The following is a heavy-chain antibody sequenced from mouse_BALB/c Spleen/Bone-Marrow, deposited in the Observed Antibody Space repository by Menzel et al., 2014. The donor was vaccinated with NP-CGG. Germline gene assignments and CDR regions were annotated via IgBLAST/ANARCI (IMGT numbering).Heavy chain of an antibody. CDR2: IDPANGNT. CDR1: GFNIKDTY. D-gene: IGHD4-1*01. J-gene: IGHJ4*01. Sequence: LVESGAELVKPGASVKLSCTASGFNIKDTYMYWVKQRPEQGLEWIGRIDPANGNTKYDPKFQGKATITADTSSNTAYLQLSSLTSEDTAVYYCARWEYYAMDYWGQGTSVTVSS. CDR3: ARWEYYAMDY. V-gene: IGHV14-3*02.